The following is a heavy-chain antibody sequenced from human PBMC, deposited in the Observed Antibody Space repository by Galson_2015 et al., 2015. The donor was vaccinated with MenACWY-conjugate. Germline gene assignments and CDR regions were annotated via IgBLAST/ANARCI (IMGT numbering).Heavy chain of an antibody. CDR2: ISPGDSNT. CDR3: ARHPPGGRGMDV. Sequence: QSGAEVKKPGESLKIPCKASGYIFTTYWIAWVRQMPGKGLEWMGLISPGDSNTRYSPSFQGQVTISADKSISTAYLQWSSLKASDTAMYYCARHPPGGRGMDVWGQGTTVTVSS. V-gene: IGHV5-51*01. J-gene: IGHJ6*02. CDR1: GYIFTTYW. D-gene: IGHD1-26*01.